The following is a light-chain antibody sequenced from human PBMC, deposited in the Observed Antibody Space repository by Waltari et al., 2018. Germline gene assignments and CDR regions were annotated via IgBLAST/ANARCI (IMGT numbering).Light chain of an antibody. CDR1: QSIGRS. V-gene: IGKV3-20*01. CDR2: GAS. J-gene: IGKJ1*01. Sequence: EIMLTQSPGNLSLSPGERATLSCRTSQSIGRSLAWYQQKPGQAPRLLIYGASSRATAIPERFSGSGSGTDFSLTINTLEPEDCALYYCQHYVRLPVTFGQGTKVEIK. CDR3: QHYVRLPVT.